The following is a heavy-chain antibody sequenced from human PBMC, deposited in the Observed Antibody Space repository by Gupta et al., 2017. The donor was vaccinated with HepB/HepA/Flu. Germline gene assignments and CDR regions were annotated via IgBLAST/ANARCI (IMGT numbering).Heavy chain of an antibody. D-gene: IGHD3-16*02. Sequence: QVKLVESGGGVVQPGRSLRLSCNAPGFTVSNYGMQWVRQAPGKGLEWVSVISYDASSKYYADSVKGRFTISRDNSKNTLFLQMNSLRVEDTAVYYCAREDYDHFWGNYRPREMDVWGKGTTVTVSA. CDR3: AREDYDHFWGNYRPREMDV. J-gene: IGHJ6*04. CDR2: ISYDASSK. CDR1: GFTVSNYG. V-gene: IGHV3-30*03.